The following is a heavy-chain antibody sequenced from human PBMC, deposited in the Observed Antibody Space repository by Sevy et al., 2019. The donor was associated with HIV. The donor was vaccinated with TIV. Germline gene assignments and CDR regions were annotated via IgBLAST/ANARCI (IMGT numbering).Heavy chain of an antibody. V-gene: IGHV4-39*01. D-gene: IGHD1-26*01. CDR1: GASMSSNLYY. J-gene: IGHJ3*02. Sequence: SETLSLTCTVSGASMSSNLYYWGWIRQPPGKGLEWIGNVYYSGKTYYNPSLKNRVTISIDTSKNNFSLKLNSVTAADTALYYCARLNVGLTTSAFDMWDQGTMVTVSS. CDR2: VYYSGKT. CDR3: ARLNVGLTTSAFDM.